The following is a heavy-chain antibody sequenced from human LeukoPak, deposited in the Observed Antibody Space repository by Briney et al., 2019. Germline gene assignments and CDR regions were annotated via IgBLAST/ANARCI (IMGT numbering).Heavy chain of an antibody. CDR3: ARVKGTYAYYYYYGMDV. CDR1: GGSFSGYY. V-gene: IGHV4-34*01. D-gene: IGHD2-8*01. Sequence: PSETLSLTCAVYGGSFSGYYWSWIRQPPGKGLEWIGEINHSGSTNYNPSLKSRVTISVDTSKNQFSLKLGSVTAADTAVYYCARVKGTYAYYYYYGMDVWGQGTTVTVSS. J-gene: IGHJ6*02. CDR2: INHSGST.